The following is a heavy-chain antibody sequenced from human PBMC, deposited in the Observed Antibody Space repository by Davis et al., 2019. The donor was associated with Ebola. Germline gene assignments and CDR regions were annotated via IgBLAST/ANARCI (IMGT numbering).Heavy chain of an antibody. D-gene: IGHD7-27*01. Sequence: GGSLRLSCAASGFTFSTYAMSWVRQAPGKGLEWVSTISGSGDSTYYADSVKGRFTISRDNSKNTLYLQLNSLRAEDTAVYYCARDRNWGCEYWGQGTLVTVSS. CDR2: ISGSGDST. CDR1: GFTFSTYA. J-gene: IGHJ4*02. V-gene: IGHV3-23*01. CDR3: ARDRNWGCEY.